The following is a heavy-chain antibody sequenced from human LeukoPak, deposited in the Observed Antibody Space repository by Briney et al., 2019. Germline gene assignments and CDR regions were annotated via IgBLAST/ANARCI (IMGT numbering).Heavy chain of an antibody. CDR1: GFTFSSYW. D-gene: IGHD2-21*01. J-gene: IGHJ4*02. Sequence: PGGSLRLSCAASGFTFSSYWMSWVRQALGKGLEWVANIKQDGSEKYYVDSVKGRFTISRDNAKNSLYLQMNSLRAEDTAVYYCARIFWGMGYYFDYWGQGTLVTVSS. CDR3: ARIFWGMGYYFDY. V-gene: IGHV3-7*04. CDR2: IKQDGSEK.